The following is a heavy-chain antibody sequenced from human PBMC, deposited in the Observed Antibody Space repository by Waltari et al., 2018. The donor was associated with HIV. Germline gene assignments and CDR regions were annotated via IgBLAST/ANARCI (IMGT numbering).Heavy chain of an antibody. J-gene: IGHJ1*01. V-gene: IGHV3-23*01. CDR2: ISGSGGST. D-gene: IGHD3-22*01. CDR1: GFTFSSYA. Sequence: EVQRLEYGGGLVQPGGSLRLSCAASGFTFSSYARSWVRKARGKGLEWVSAISGSGGSTYYADSVKGRFTISRDNSKNTLYLQMNSLRAEDTAVYYCAKSTMIVVAQGGYFQHWGQGTLVTVSS. CDR3: AKSTMIVVAQGGYFQH.